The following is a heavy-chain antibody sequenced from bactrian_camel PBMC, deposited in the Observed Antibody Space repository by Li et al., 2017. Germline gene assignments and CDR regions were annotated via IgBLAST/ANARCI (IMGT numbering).Heavy chain of an antibody. CDR3: AKDRTGGSWYGIDYNY. J-gene: IGHJ4*01. CDR2: VYIGGGSA. CDR1: DNSYSTMWRYC. D-gene: IGHD6*01. V-gene: IGHV3S1*01. Sequence: HVQLVESGGGLVQPGGSLRLSCAQSDNSYSTMWRYCMAWFRQAPGKEREGVAAVYIGGGSAYYADSVKGRFTISRDNTKNTLYLQLNSLKTEDTAMYYCAKDRTGGSWYGIDYNYWGQGTQVTVS.